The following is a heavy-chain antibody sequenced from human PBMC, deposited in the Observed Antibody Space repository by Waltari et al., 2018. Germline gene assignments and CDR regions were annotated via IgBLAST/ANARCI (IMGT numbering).Heavy chain of an antibody. J-gene: IGHJ4*02. V-gene: IGHV4-38-2*01. D-gene: IGHD3-10*01. CDR1: GHSIRSRYY. CDR3: ARRSGSYDY. Sequence: QVQLQESGPGLVKPSETLSLTCAVSGHSIRSRYYWGWIRQPPGKGLEWIGSIYHSGSTYYNPSLKSRVTISVDTSKNQFSLKLSSVTAADTAVYYCARRSGSYDYWGQGTLVTVSS. CDR2: IYHSGST.